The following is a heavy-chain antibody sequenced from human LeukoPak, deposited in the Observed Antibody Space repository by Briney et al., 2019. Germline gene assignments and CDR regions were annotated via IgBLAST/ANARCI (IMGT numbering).Heavy chain of an antibody. CDR3: ARLSSDYGEGWFDP. J-gene: IGHJ5*02. V-gene: IGHV4-34*01. Sequence: SETLSLTCAVYGGSFSGYYWSWIRQPPGKGLEWIGEINHSGSTNYNPSLKSRVTISVDTSKNQFSLKLSSVTAADTAVYYCARLSSDYGEGWFDPWGQGTLVTVSS. CDR2: INHSGST. CDR1: GGSFSGYY. D-gene: IGHD4-17*01.